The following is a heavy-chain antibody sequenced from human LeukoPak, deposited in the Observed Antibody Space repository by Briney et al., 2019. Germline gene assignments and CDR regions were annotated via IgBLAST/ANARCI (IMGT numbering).Heavy chain of an antibody. J-gene: IGHJ2*01. D-gene: IGHD1-7*01. CDR3: ARLRELWYFDL. CDR2: INHSGST. Sequence: PSETLSLTCAVYGGSFSGYYWSWICQPPGKGLEWIGEINHSGSTNYNPSLKSRVTISVDTSKNQFSLKLSSVTAADTAVYYCARLRELWYFDLWGRGTLVTVSS. CDR1: GGSFSGYY. V-gene: IGHV4-34*01.